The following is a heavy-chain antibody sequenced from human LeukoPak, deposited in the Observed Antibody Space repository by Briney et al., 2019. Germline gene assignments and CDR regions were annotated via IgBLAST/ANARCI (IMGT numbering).Heavy chain of an antibody. Sequence: ASVKVSCKASGYTFTSYVISWVRQTPGQGLEWMGWISDYNGNTNYAQNLQGRVTMTTDTSTSTAYMELKSLRSDDTAVYYCARDLYRDSLPVSWFDPWGQGTLVTVSS. CDR2: ISDYNGNT. D-gene: IGHD4-11*01. CDR1: GYTFTSYV. V-gene: IGHV1-18*01. CDR3: ARDLYRDSLPVSWFDP. J-gene: IGHJ5*02.